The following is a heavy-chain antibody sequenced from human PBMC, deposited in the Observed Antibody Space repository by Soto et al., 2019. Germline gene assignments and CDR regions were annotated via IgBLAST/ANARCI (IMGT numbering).Heavy chain of an antibody. Sequence: SETLYLTCTVSGGSISSGGYYWSWIRQHPGKGLEWIGYIYYSGSTYYNPSLKSRVTISVDTSKNQFSLKLSSVTAADTAVYYCARDARLHRGYSYGGYYYGMDVWGQGTTVTVSS. J-gene: IGHJ6*02. D-gene: IGHD5-18*01. V-gene: IGHV4-31*03. CDR3: ARDARLHRGYSYGGYYYGMDV. CDR1: GGSISSGGYY. CDR2: IYYSGST.